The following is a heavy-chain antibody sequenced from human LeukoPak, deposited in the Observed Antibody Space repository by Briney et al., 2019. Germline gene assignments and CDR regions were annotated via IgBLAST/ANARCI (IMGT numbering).Heavy chain of an antibody. D-gene: IGHD3-10*01. CDR1: GFTFSSYE. V-gene: IGHV3-33*08. J-gene: IGHJ3*02. CDR3: ARGLEGVRGVIITTAFDI. Sequence: GRSLRLSCAASGFTFSSYEMHWVRQAPGKGLEWVAGIWYDGSSKYYADSVKGRFTISRDNSKNTLYLQMNSLRAEDTAVYYCARGLEGVRGVIITTAFDIWGQGTMVTVSS. CDR2: IWYDGSSK.